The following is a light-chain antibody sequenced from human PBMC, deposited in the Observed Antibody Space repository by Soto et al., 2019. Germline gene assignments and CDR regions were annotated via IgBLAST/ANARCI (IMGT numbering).Light chain of an antibody. CDR1: QSVSFN. V-gene: IGKV3-15*01. J-gene: IGKJ1*01. Sequence: EIVMTQSPATLSVCPGERATLSCRASQSVSFNLAWYQQKPGQAPRLLIYSASIRATGIPARFSGSGSGTQFTLTISSLQSEDFAVYYCQQYDNWPWTFGQGTKVDIK. CDR3: QQYDNWPWT. CDR2: SAS.